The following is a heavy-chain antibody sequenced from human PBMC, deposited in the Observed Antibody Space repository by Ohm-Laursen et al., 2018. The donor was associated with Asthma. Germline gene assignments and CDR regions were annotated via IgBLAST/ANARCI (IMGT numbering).Heavy chain of an antibody. D-gene: IGHD3-3*01. CDR3: ANYRGTIFGVAFGY. CDR2: ISGSGGSS. V-gene: IGHV3-23*01. J-gene: IGHJ4*02. CDR1: GFTFSNNA. Sequence: SLRLSCAASGFTFSNNAMSWVRQAPGKGLEWVSAISGSGGSSFYADSVKGRFTISRDNSKNTLYLQMNSLRAEDTAVYYCANYRGTIFGVAFGYWGQGTLVTVSS.